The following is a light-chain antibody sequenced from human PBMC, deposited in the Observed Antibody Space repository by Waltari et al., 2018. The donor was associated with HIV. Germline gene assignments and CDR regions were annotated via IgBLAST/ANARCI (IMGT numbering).Light chain of an antibody. Sequence: QSVLTQPPSASGTPGQRVTISCSGSSFNIGRNYVYWLLQLTGTAPKVLIFRDNQRPSGVPDRFSGSKSGASASLAISGLRSEDEADYFCATWDDSLSGSYVFGPGTKVSVL. CDR1: SFNIGRNY. J-gene: IGLJ1*01. CDR3: ATWDDSLSGSYV. V-gene: IGLV1-47*01. CDR2: RDN.